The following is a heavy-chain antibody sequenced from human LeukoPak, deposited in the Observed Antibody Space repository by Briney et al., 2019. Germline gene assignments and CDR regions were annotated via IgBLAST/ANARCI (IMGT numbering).Heavy chain of an antibody. CDR1: GGSISSGGYS. CDR3: ARGPGIAAAGSKSGYYYYYGMDV. CDR2: IYHSGST. J-gene: IGHJ6*02. D-gene: IGHD6-13*01. V-gene: IGHV4-30-2*01. Sequence: SQTLSLTCAVSGGSISSGGYSWSWIRQPPGTGLEWIGYIYHSGSTYYNPSLKSRVTISVDRSKNQFSLKLNSVTAADTAVYYCARGPGIAAAGSKSGYYYYYGMDVWGQGTTVTVSS.